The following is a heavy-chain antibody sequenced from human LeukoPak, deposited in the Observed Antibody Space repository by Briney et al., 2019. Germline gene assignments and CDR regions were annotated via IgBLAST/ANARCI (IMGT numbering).Heavy chain of an antibody. Sequence: GGSLRLSWAASGFTFDDYAMHWVRQAPGKGLEWVSGISWNSGSIGYADSVKGRFTISRDNAKNSLYLQMNSLRAEDMDLYYCAKDRCSSTSCSFDYWGQGTLVTVSS. D-gene: IGHD2-2*01. CDR1: GFTFDDYA. V-gene: IGHV3-9*03. J-gene: IGHJ4*02. CDR3: AKDRCSSTSCSFDY. CDR2: ISWNSGSI.